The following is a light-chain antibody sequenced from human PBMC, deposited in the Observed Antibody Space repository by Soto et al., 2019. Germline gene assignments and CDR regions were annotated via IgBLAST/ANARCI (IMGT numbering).Light chain of an antibody. Sequence: EIFFTQSPGTLYLSPGEGTTLSCRASESVASLAWYQQKPGRAPRLLIYGASTRATGIPDRFSGSGSGTDFTLTISRLEPEDFAVYYCQYYGGSPRTFGRGTKVDIK. CDR1: ESVAS. V-gene: IGKV3-20*01. CDR2: GAS. CDR3: QYYGGSPRT. J-gene: IGKJ1*01.